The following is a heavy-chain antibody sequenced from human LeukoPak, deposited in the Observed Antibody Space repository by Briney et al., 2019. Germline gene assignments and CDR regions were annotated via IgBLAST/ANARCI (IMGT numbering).Heavy chain of an antibody. CDR1: GFTVSTIY. CDR3: ARGYGDHVGPFYFQH. CDR2: IYSGGNT. J-gene: IGHJ1*01. Sequence: GGSLRLSCAASGFTVSTIYMTWVRQAPGKGLEWVSIIYSGGNTYYADSVKGRFTISRDNSKNTLYPQMNSLRVGDTAVYYCARGYGDHVGPFYFQHWGQGTLVTVSS. D-gene: IGHD4-17*01. V-gene: IGHV3-66*01.